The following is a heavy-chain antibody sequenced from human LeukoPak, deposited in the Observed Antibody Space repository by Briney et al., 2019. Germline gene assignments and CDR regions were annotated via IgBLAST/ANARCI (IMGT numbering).Heavy chain of an antibody. CDR3: AKYSGSYYYLYYFDY. V-gene: IGHV3-23*01. J-gene: IGHJ4*02. CDR1: GFTFSSYA. Sequence: GGSLRLSCAASGFTFSSYAMSWVRQAPGKGLEWVSAISGSGGSTHYADSVKGRFTISRDNSKNTLYLQMNSLRAEDTAVYYCAKYSGSYYYLYYFDYWGQGTLVTVSS. CDR2: ISGSGGST. D-gene: IGHD1-26*01.